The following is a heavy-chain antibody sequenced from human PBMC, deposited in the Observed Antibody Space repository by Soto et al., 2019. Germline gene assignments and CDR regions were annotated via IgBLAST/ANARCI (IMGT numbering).Heavy chain of an antibody. V-gene: IGHV5-51*01. D-gene: IGHD1-1*01. J-gene: IGHJ3*02. Sequence: GGALKISCKGSGYRVSSYWIRGGRQKSGKGLEWMGIIYPGDSDTRYSPSFQGQVTISADKSVITAYLQWSSLKASDTAMYYCARLGPQLERPDAFDIWGQGTMVTVS. CDR2: IYPGDSDT. CDR1: GYRVSSYW. CDR3: ARLGPQLERPDAFDI.